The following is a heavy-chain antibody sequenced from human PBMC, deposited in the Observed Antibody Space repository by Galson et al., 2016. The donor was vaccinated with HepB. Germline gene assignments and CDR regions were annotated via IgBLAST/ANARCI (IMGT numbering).Heavy chain of an antibody. V-gene: IGHV1-3*01. J-gene: IGHJ4*02. D-gene: IGHD6-13*01. CDR2: INAGNGNT. Sequence: SVKVSCKASGYTFTTYAIHWVRQAPGQRLEWMGWINAGNGNTKYSQKFQDRVTITRDTSASTAYIELHSLKSEETAIYYCARHAVSWYGFPLFYFDYWGQGTLVTVSS. CDR1: GYTFTTYA. CDR3: ARHAVSWYGFPLFYFDY.